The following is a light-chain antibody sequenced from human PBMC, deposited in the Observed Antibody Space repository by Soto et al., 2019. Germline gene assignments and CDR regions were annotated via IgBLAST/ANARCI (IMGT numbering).Light chain of an antibody. J-gene: IGLJ1*01. V-gene: IGLV2-14*03. Sequence: QSVLTQPASVSGSPGESITISCTGTSSDVGGYNSVSWYQHHPGKAPKIILYDVGDRPSGVSYRFSGSKSGNTASLTFSGLQAADEADYFCSSFTSSMTNVFGSGTKATVL. CDR2: DVG. CDR3: SSFTSSMTNV. CDR1: SSDVGGYNS.